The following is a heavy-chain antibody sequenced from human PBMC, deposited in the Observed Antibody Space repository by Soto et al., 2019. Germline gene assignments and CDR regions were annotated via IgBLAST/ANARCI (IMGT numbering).Heavy chain of an antibody. CDR2: ISAYNGDT. V-gene: IGHV1-18*04. Sequence: ASVKVSCKASGYSFTTHGISWVRRAPGHGLEWMGWISAYNGDTHYVQRFQGRLTMTTDTSTSTAYMELRSLTSDDTAVYYCARDPPFSGILRGTPLMDVWGQGATVTVSS. CDR3: ARDPPFSGILRGTPLMDV. D-gene: IGHD4-17*01. CDR1: GYSFTTHG. J-gene: IGHJ6*02.